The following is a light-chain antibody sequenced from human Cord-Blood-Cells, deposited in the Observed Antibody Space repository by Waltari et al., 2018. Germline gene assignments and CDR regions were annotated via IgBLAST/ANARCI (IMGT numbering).Light chain of an antibody. CDR2: AGS. Sequence: SALTPPASVSGSPGPSTTIPCTGTSSDVGGYKLVSWYQQQPGKAPKLMIYAGSKRPSGVSNRFSGSKSGNTASRTISGLQAEDEADYYCCSYAGSSTLVFGGGTKLTVL. J-gene: IGLJ3*02. CDR1: SSDVGGYKL. CDR3: CSYAGSSTLV. V-gene: IGLV2-23*01.